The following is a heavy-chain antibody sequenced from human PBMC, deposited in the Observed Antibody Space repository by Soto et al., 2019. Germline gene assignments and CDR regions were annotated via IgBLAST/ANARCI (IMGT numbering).Heavy chain of an antibody. V-gene: IGHV2-5*02. J-gene: IGHJ4*02. CDR3: AHRGWYSGDDYVAIFDY. CDR1: GFSLSTSGVG. CDR2: IYWDDDK. D-gene: IGHD5-12*01. Sequence: QITLKESGPTLVKPTQTLTLTCTFSGFSLSTSGVGVGWIRQPPGKALEWLGLIYWDDDKRYSPSLKSRLTITKDTTKNQVVRTITNMDTVDTATYYCAHRGWYSGDDYVAIFDYWGQGTLVTVSS.